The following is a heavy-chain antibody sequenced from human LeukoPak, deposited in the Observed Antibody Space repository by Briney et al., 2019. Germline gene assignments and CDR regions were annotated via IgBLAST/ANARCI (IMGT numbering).Heavy chain of an antibody. CDR2: ISAYNGDT. D-gene: IGHD4-23*01. J-gene: IGHJ3*01. Sequence: ASVKVSCKSSGFTFTSYGVNWVRQAPGQGLAWMGWISAYNGDTGSAQTLQGRITMTTDASTSTAYMELRSLSSDDTAVYYCASRAGNSFHGFDVWGQGIMVTVSS. V-gene: IGHV1-18*01. CDR3: ASRAGNSFHGFDV. CDR1: GFTFTSYG.